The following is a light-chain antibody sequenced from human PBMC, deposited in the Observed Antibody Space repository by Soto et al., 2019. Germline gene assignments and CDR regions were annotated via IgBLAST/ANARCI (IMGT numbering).Light chain of an antibody. CDR3: GSYTSSSTLQV. Sequence: QSVLTQPASVSGSPGQSITISCTGTSSDVGAYNYVSWYQQHPGKAPKLMIYDVSNRPSGVSNRFSGSKSGNTASLTISGLQAEDEADYYCGSYTSSSTLQVFGTGTKVTVL. CDR2: DVS. V-gene: IGLV2-14*01. CDR1: SSDVGAYNY. J-gene: IGLJ1*01.